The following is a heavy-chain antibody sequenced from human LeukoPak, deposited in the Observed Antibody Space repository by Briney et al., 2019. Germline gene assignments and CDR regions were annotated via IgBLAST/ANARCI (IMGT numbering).Heavy chain of an antibody. J-gene: IGHJ5*02. D-gene: IGHD3-22*01. CDR1: GLTFDKAW. CDR2: IKSKTDGGTT. CDR3: TLLPRRRYLIANRFDP. V-gene: IGHV3-15*01. Sequence: PGGSLRLSCTVSGLTFDKAWMHWVRQAPGKGLEWIGRIKSKTDGGTTDYAAPVKGRFTISRDDSKNTLYLQMNSLKTEDTAVYYCTLLPRRRYLIANRFDPWGQGTLVTVSS.